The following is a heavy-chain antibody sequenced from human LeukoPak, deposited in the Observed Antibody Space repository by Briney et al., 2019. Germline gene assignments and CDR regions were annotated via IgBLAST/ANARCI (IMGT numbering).Heavy chain of an antibody. Sequence: SETLSLTCTVSGGSISSYYWSWIRQPPGKGLDWIGYIYTSVSNNYNPPLTSRVTISVDTYKNQFSLKLSSVTAADTAVYYCARDPIVSVGDWYFDLWGRGTLVTVSS. J-gene: IGHJ2*01. CDR3: ARDPIVSVGDWYFDL. D-gene: IGHD3-16*02. CDR1: GGSISSYY. CDR2: IYTSVSN. V-gene: IGHV4-59*01.